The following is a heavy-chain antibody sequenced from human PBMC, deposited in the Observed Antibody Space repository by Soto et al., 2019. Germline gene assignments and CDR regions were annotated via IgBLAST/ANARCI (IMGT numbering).Heavy chain of an antibody. V-gene: IGHV1-69*06. Sequence: QVQLVQSGAEVKKPGSSVKVSCKASGGTFSSYAIRWVRQAPGQGLEWMGGIIPIFGTANYAQKFQGRVTITADKSTSTAYMELSSLRSEDKAVYYGARDLDSSSWYGRFDPWGQGTLVTVSS. CDR2: IIPIFGTA. CDR3: ARDLDSSSWYGRFDP. D-gene: IGHD6-13*01. J-gene: IGHJ5*02. CDR1: GGTFSSYA.